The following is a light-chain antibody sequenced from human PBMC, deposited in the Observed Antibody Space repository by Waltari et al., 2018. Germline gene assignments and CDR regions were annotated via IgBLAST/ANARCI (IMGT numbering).Light chain of an antibody. Sequence: QSALTQPASVSGSPGQSITISCTGTSSDVGTYNYVSWYQQHPGKAPKLMIYDVSNRPSGVSYRFLVSKSGNTASLTISGLQAEDEADYYCNSYSSSSSLVLFGGGTKLTVV. J-gene: IGLJ2*01. V-gene: IGLV2-14*03. CDR2: DVS. CDR3: NSYSSSSSLVL. CDR1: SSDVGTYNY.